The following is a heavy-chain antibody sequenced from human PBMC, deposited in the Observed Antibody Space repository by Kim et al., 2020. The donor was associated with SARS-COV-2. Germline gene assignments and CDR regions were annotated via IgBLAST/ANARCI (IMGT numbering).Heavy chain of an antibody. Sequence: GGSLRLSCAASGFTFSSYAMHWVRQAPGKGLEWVALISYDGSNKYYADSVKGRFTISRDNSKNTLYLQINSLRAEDTAVYYCAREWGSGLDVWGQGTTVTVSS. D-gene: IGHD3-10*01. J-gene: IGHJ6*02. CDR3: AREWGSGLDV. CDR2: ISYDGSNK. CDR1: GFTFSSYA. V-gene: IGHV3-30*04.